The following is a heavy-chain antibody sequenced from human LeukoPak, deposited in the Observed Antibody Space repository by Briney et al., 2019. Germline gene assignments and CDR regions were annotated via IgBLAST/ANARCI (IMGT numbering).Heavy chain of an antibody. J-gene: IGHJ3*01. CDR2: IYPGDSDT. CDR1: GYIFTSYW. CDR3: ARRRLAQESIRPGIDAFDV. V-gene: IGHV5-51*01. Sequence: GESLKISCQGSGYIFTSYWIAWVRQMPGKGLEFIGFIYPGDSDTRYSPSFQGQVTMAADKSISTAYLHLKASDTAIYYCARRRLAQESIRPGIDAFDVWGQGTVVTVSA. D-gene: IGHD3-16*01.